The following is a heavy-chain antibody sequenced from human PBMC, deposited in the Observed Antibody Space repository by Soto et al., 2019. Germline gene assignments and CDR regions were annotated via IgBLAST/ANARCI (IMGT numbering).Heavy chain of an antibody. J-gene: IGHJ4*02. V-gene: IGHV3-30-3*01. CDR1: GFTFSSYA. Sequence: PGGSLRLSCAASGFTFSSYAMHWVRQAPGKGLEWVAVISYDGSNKYYADSVKGRFTISRDNSKNTLYLQMNSLRAEDTAVYYCATDIVLMVYAIRDYWGQGTLVTVSS. D-gene: IGHD2-8*01. CDR2: ISYDGSNK. CDR3: ATDIVLMVYAIRDY.